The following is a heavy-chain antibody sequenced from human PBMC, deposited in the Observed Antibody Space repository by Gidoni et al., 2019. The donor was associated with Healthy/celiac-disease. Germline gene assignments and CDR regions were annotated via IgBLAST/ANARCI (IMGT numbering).Heavy chain of an antibody. J-gene: IGHJ4*02. CDR3: ARDRDDYGDSCFDY. D-gene: IGHD4-17*01. V-gene: IGHV3-30-3*01. CDR1: GFTFSSYA. Sequence: QVQLVESGGGVVQPGWSLRPSCAASGFTFSSYAMHWVRQAPGKGLEWVAVISYDGSNKYYADSVKGRFTISRDNSKNTLYLQMNSLRAEDTAVYYCARDRDDYGDSCFDYWGQGTLVTVSS. CDR2: ISYDGSNK.